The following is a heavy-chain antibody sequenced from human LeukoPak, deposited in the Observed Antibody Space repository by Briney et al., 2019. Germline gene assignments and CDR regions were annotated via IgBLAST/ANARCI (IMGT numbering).Heavy chain of an antibody. Sequence: PGGSLRLSCAASGFTFSSSAMSWVRQAPGRGLEWVSAISGSGGSTYYADSVKGRFTISRDNSKNTLYLQMNSLRAEDTAVYYCAKGGDFDRYYFDYWGQGTLVTVSS. D-gene: IGHD3-9*01. CDR3: AKGGDFDRYYFDY. CDR1: GFTFSSSA. V-gene: IGHV3-23*01. J-gene: IGHJ4*02. CDR2: ISGSGGST.